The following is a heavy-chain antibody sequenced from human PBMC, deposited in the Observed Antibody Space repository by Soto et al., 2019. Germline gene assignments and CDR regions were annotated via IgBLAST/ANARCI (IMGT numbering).Heavy chain of an antibody. CDR3: ARILSTHSRYYYYYGMDV. D-gene: IGHD2-15*01. J-gene: IGHJ6*02. Sequence: SGPTLANPTQTLTLTCTFSGFSLSTSGMCVSWIRQPPGKALEWLALIDWDDDKYYSTSLKTRLTISKDTSKNQVVLTMTNMDPVDTATYYCARILSTHSRYYYYYGMDVWGQGTTVTVSS. CDR2: IDWDDDK. V-gene: IGHV2-70*01. CDR1: GFSLSTSGMC.